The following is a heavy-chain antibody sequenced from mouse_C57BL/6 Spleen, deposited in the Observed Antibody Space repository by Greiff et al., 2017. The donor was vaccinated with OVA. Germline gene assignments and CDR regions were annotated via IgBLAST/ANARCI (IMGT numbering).Heavy chain of an antibody. CDR2: ISYDGSN. D-gene: IGHD2-12*01. J-gene: IGHJ3*01. CDR1: GYSITSGYY. V-gene: IGHV3-6*01. CDR3: ALRDYRRAWFAY. Sequence: EVQLQESGPGLVKPSQSLSLTCSVTGYSITSGYYWNWIRQFPGNKLEWMGYISYDGSNNYNPSLKNRISITRDTSKNQFFLKLNSVTTEDTATYYCALRDYRRAWFAYWGQGTLVTVSA.